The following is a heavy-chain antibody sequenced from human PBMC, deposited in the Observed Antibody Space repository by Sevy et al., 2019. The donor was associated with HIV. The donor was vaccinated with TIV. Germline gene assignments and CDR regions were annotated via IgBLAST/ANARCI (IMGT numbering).Heavy chain of an antibody. CDR3: ARGVEGVVPSPIIGLGPWAKYWSFDL. D-gene: IGHD2-2*02. V-gene: IGHV4-34*01. J-gene: IGHJ2*01. CDR2: VSH. CDR1: SGSFSGFS. Sequence: SETLSLTCAVSSGSFSGFSWNWIRQPPGKGLEWIGEVSHYSPSLKSRATISLDTSKNQFSRKLHSVTAADTALYFCARGVEGVVPSPIIGLGPWAKYWSFDLWGRGTLVTVSS.